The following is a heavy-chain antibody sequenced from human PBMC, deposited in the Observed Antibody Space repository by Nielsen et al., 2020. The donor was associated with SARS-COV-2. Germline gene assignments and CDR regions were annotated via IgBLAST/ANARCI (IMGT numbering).Heavy chain of an antibody. V-gene: IGHV3-48*03. D-gene: IGHD3-10*01. J-gene: IGHJ4*02. Sequence: GESLKISCAASGFTFSSYETNWVRQAPGKGLEWVSYISSSGSTIYYADSVKGRFTISRDNAKNSLYLQMNSLRAEDTAVYYCAREAQYYYGSGTFLDYWGQGTLVTVSS. CDR2: ISSSGSTI. CDR1: GFTFSSYE. CDR3: AREAQYYYGSGTFLDY.